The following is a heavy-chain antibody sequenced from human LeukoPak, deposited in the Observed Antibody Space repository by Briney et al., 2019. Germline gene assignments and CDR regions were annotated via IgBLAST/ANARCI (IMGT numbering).Heavy chain of an antibody. Sequence: SETLSLTCTVPGGSITSHYWSWIRQPPGKGMEWIAYIYYSGSTNSNPSLKSRVTISVDTSKNQFSLKLSSVTAADTAVYYCAREGAYTLPTDTFDIWGQGTMVTVSS. J-gene: IGHJ3*02. CDR2: IYYSGST. V-gene: IGHV4-59*11. CDR1: GGSITSHY. CDR3: AREGAYTLPTDTFDI. D-gene: IGHD2-2*01.